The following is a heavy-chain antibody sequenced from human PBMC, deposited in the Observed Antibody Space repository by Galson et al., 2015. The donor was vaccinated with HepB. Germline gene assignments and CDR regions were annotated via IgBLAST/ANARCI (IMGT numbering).Heavy chain of an antibody. CDR1: GYTFTSYY. J-gene: IGHJ6*02. Sequence: SVKVSCKASGYTFTSYYMHWVRQAPGQGLEWMGIINPSGGSTSYAQKFQGRVTMTRDTSTSTVYMELSGLRSEDTAVYYCARGCSGGSCYGVYYGMDVWGQGTTVTVSS. CDR3: ARGCSGGSCYGVYYGMDV. CDR2: INPSGGST. V-gene: IGHV1-46*01. D-gene: IGHD2-15*01.